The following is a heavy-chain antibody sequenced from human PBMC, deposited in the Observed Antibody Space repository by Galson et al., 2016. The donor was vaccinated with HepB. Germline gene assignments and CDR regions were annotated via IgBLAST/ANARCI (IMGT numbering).Heavy chain of an antibody. CDR3: AREGHDTYGMDV. CDR2: IWYDGSKK. CDR1: GFIFSSYG. J-gene: IGHJ6*02. V-gene: IGHV3-33*01. Sequence: SLRLSCAASGFIFSSYGMHWVRQAPGKGLEWVAVIWYDGSKKYYGDSVKGRFTISRDDSKNTVYLQMNSLRDEDTAVYYCAREGHDTYGMDVWGQGTTVTVSS.